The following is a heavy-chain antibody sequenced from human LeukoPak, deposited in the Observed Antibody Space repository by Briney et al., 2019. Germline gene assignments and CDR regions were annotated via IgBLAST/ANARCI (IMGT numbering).Heavy chain of an antibody. CDR3: ARDGETAPPYGMDV. J-gene: IGHJ6*02. D-gene: IGHD2-21*02. Sequence: GGSLRLSCAASGFTFSGYSMNWVRQAPGKGLEWVSSISSSSSYIYYADSVKGRFTISRDDAKNSLYLQMNSLRAEDTAVYYCARDGETAPPYGMDVWGQGTTVTVSS. CDR2: ISSSSSYI. V-gene: IGHV3-21*01. CDR1: GFTFSGYS.